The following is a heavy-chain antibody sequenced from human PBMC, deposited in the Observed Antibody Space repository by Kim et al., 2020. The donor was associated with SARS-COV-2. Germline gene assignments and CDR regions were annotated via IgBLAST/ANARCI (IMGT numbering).Heavy chain of an antibody. CDR3: ARDSYYYDSSGPLLDY. V-gene: IGHV4-39*06. D-gene: IGHD3-22*01. Sequence: PKAPVTISVDTSKNQFALKMSSVTAADTAVYYCARDSYYYDSSGPLLDYWGQGTLVTVSS. J-gene: IGHJ4*02.